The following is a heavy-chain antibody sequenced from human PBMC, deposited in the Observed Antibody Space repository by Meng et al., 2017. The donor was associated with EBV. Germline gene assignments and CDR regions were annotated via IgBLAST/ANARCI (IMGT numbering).Heavy chain of an antibody. Sequence: VQVVESGGGLVKPGGSLRLSCAASGFTFSNSWMHWVRQGPGKALEWVSRIKYDGSSTYYADSVKGRFTISRDNAKNTLFLQMNSLRAEDTAVYYCVSEDKSGAPWGQGTLVTVSS. V-gene: IGHV3-74*02. J-gene: IGHJ5*02. CDR3: VSEDKSGAP. CDR2: IKYDGSST. CDR1: GFTFSNSW. D-gene: IGHD2-15*01.